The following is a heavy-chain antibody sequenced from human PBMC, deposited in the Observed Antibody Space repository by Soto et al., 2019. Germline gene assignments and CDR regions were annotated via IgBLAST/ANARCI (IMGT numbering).Heavy chain of an antibody. Sequence: QVQLVQSGAEVRAPGSSVKVSCTASGGKFSIYAISWVRQAPGQGIEWMGGFMPMFGTSNYAQKFKGRVTITADEATRTVYMELSSLMSEDTAIYYCARDMWSDKPPMYYYGMVVWGPGTTVTVSS. CDR2: FMPMFGTS. CDR3: ARDMWSDKPPMYYYGMVV. D-gene: IGHD3-10*02. V-gene: IGHV1-69*01. J-gene: IGHJ6*02. CDR1: GGKFSIYA.